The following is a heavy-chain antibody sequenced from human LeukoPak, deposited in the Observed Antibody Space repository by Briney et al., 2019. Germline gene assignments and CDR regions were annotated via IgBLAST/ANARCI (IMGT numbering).Heavy chain of an antibody. Sequence: SETLSLTCTVSGGSITSYYWSWIRQPPGKGLEWIGYIYYIRSTNYNPSLKSRLTISVDTSKNQFSLKLSSVTAADTAVYYCARRGYCSGGTCLTFDLWGQGTLVTVSS. CDR1: GGSITSYY. V-gene: IGHV4-59*08. J-gene: IGHJ4*02. CDR2: IYYIRST. D-gene: IGHD2-15*01. CDR3: ARRGYCSGGTCLTFDL.